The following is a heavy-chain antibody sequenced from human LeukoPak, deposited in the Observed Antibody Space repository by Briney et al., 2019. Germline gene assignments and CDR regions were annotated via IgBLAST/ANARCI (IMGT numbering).Heavy chain of an antibody. Sequence: SETLSLTCTVSGGSISSYYWSWIRQPPGKGLEWIAYISDIGSINYNPSLKSRATISVDTSKNQFSLKLSSVTAADTAVYYCARGVSVLRYFDWLLNNWFDPWGQGTLVTVSS. J-gene: IGHJ5*02. CDR2: ISDIGSI. CDR3: ARGVSVLRYFDWLLNNWFDP. D-gene: IGHD3-9*01. V-gene: IGHV4-59*12. CDR1: GGSISSYY.